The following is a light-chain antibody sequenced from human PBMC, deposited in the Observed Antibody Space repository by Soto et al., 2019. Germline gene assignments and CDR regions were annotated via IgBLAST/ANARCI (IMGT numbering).Light chain of an antibody. Sequence: DIQMTQSPSTLSGSVGDRVTITCRASQTISSWLAWYQQKPGKPPNLLIYAESTLQSGVPSRFSGSGSGTEVTLTISSLQPEDFATYYCQQVKSYPRTFGGGTKVDIK. V-gene: IGKV1-5*01. CDR2: AES. CDR3: QQVKSYPRT. J-gene: IGKJ4*01. CDR1: QTISSW.